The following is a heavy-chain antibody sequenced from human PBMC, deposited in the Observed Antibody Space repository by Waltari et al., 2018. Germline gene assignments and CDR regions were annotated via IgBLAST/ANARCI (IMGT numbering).Heavy chain of an antibody. CDR3: ARGAKMATRGRFDH. CDR1: GLTFTSHS. CDR2: ISYDGNNR. V-gene: IGHV3-30-3*01. D-gene: IGHD2-8*01. J-gene: IGHJ5*02. Sequence: QVLLVESGGGVVQPQRSLRLSCAASGLTFTSHSIHWVRQAPGKGLEWVAAISYDGNNRYYADSVRGRFTISRDNSKDTLSLQMNSLRIEDTAVYYCARGAKMATRGRFDHWGQGTPVTVSS.